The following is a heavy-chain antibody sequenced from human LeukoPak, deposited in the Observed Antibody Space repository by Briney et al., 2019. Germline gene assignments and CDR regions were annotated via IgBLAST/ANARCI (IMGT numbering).Heavy chain of an antibody. CDR3: ARDLPSITMVRGVIFLPDY. CDR2: LSGRSNYI. CDR1: GFTFSTFS. J-gene: IGHJ4*02. Sequence: PGGSLRLSCAASGFTFSTFSMNWVRQAPGKGLEWVSSLSGRSNYIFYADSVKGRFTISRDNAENSLYLQMNSLRAEDTAVYYCARDLPSITMVRGVIFLPDYWGQGTLVTVSS. D-gene: IGHD3-10*01. V-gene: IGHV3-21*01.